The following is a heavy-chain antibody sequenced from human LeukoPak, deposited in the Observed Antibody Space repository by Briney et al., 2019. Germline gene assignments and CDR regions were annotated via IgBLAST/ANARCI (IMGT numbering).Heavy chain of an antibody. V-gene: IGHV1-18*01. CDR3: ARVPLLGYCSSTSCYTDY. D-gene: IGHD2-2*02. CDR2: ISTYNGNT. J-gene: IGHJ4*02. Sequence: ASVKVSCKASGYTFTSFGLGWLRQAPGQGLEWMGWISTYNGNTNYAQRLQGRVTMTTDTSTRTAYMDLRSLRSEDTAVYYCARVPLLGYCSSTSCYTDYWGQGTLVTVSS. CDR1: GYTFTSFG.